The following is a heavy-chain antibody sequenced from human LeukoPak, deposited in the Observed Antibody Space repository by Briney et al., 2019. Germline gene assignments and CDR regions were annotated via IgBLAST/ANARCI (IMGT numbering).Heavy chain of an antibody. CDR2: LYSGGST. Sequence: PGGSLRLSCAVSGFTVSNNFMSWVRQAPGKGLEWVSVLYSGGSTYYADSVKGRFTISKDNSKNTLYLQMNSLRAEDTAVYYCARDDPNRAGRYQFDSWGQGTLVTVSS. CDR1: GFTVSNNF. D-gene: IGHD3-16*02. J-gene: IGHJ4*02. CDR3: ARDDPNRAGRYQFDS. V-gene: IGHV3-53*01.